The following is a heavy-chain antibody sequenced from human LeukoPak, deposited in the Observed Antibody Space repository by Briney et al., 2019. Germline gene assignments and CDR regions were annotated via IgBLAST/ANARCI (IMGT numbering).Heavy chain of an antibody. Sequence: NPSETLSLTCAVYGGSFSGYYWSWIRQPPGKGLEWIGEINHSGSTNYNPSLKSRVTISVDTSKNQFSLKLSSVTAADTAVYYCAREGSSSWPNYYYGMDVWGQGTTVTVSS. D-gene: IGHD6-13*01. J-gene: IGHJ6*02. CDR3: AREGSSSWPNYYYGMDV. CDR2: INHSGST. V-gene: IGHV4-34*01. CDR1: GGSFSGYY.